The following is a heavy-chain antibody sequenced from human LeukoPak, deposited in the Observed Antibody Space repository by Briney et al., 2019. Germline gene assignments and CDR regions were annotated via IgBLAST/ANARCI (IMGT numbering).Heavy chain of an antibody. CDR3: AREKSIAARHFDY. J-gene: IGHJ4*02. Sequence: ASVKVSCKASGYTFTGYYMHWVRQAPGQGLEWMGWINPNSGGTNYAQKFQGRVTMTRDTSISTAYMELNRLRSDDTAVYYCAREKSIAARHFDYWGQGTLVTVSS. D-gene: IGHD6-6*01. V-gene: IGHV1-2*02. CDR1: GYTFTGYY. CDR2: INPNSGGT.